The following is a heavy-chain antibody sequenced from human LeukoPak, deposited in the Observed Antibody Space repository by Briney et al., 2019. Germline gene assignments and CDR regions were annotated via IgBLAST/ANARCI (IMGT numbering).Heavy chain of an antibody. CDR2: ISAYNGNT. V-gene: IGHV1-18*01. D-gene: IGHD3-10*01. CDR1: GYTFASYG. Sequence: ASVKVSCKASGYTFASYGISWVRQAPGQGLEWLGWISAYNGNTNYAQKLQGRLTLTTDTSTSTAYMDLRSLRSDDTAVYYCARHGSGRRYYFDYWGQGTLVTVSS. J-gene: IGHJ4*02. CDR3: ARHGSGRRYYFDY.